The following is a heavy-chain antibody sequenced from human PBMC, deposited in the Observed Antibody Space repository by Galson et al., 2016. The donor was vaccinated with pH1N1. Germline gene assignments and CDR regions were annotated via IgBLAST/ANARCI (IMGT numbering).Heavy chain of an antibody. CDR1: GYSISSGYY. J-gene: IGHJ4*02. CDR3: ARHETLTGGSCYFFEY. Sequence: SETLSLTCTVSGYSISSGYYWGWIRQPPGKGLEWIATIYRSGTTYYNPSLKSRLSISVDTSKNQFSLTVNSVTAADTAVYYCARHETLTGGSCYFFEYWGQGTQVSVSS. D-gene: IGHD2-15*01. CDR2: IYRSGTT. V-gene: IGHV4-38-2*02.